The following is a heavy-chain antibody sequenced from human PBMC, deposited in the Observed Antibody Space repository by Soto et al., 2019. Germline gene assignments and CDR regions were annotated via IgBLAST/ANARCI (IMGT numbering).Heavy chain of an antibody. CDR3: ARGGGVGVAGSAAFDM. Sequence: QLHLVQSGAVVKKPGASVTVSCSASGYPVTAYYMHWVRQAPGRGLEWMGGINPATGAAKYTQTFQGRVTMSRDRSTSTVFMELSGLTSEGTDVFYCARGGGVGVAGSAAFDMWGQGTLVTVSS. J-gene: IGHJ3*02. V-gene: IGHV1-2*02. CDR2: INPATGAA. CDR1: GYPVTAYY. D-gene: IGHD3-3*01.